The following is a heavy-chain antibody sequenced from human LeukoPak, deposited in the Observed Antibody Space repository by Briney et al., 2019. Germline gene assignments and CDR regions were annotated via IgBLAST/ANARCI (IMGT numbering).Heavy chain of an antibody. J-gene: IGHJ4*02. CDR3: ARSRGYFDY. CDR1: GGSISSYY. CDR2: IYYSGST. V-gene: IGHV4-59*01. D-gene: IGHD6-13*01. Sequence: TSETLSLTCTVSGGSISSYYRSWIRQPPGKGLEWIGYIYYSGSTNYNPSLKSRVTISVDTSKNQFSLKLSSVTAADTALYYCARSRGYFDYWGQGTLVTVSS.